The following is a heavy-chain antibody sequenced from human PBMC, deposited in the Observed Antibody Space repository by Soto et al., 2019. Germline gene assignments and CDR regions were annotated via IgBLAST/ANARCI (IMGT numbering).Heavy chain of an antibody. CDR2: ISYDGSNK. J-gene: IGHJ4*02. CDR3: ARSPGYGLYYIDY. CDR1: GFTFSSYA. V-gene: IGHV3-30-3*01. D-gene: IGHD2-8*01. Sequence: GGSLRLSCAASGFTFSSYAMHWVRQAPGKGLEWVAVISYDGSNKYYADSVKGRFTISRDNSKNTLYLQMNSLRAEDTAVYYCARSPGYGLYYIDYWGQGTLVTVST.